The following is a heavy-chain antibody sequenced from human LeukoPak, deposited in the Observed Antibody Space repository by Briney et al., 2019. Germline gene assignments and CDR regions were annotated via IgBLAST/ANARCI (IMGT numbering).Heavy chain of an antibody. CDR1: GYSISSGYY. CDR3: ASNLYMVRGVKDY. V-gene: IGHV4-38-2*02. D-gene: IGHD3-10*01. CDR2: IYHSGST. J-gene: IGHJ4*02. Sequence: SETLSLTCTVSGYSISSGYYWGWIRQPPGKGLEWIGSIYHSGSTYYNPSLKSRVTISVDTSKNQFSLKLSSVTAADTAVYYCASNLYMVRGVKDYWGQGTLVTVSS.